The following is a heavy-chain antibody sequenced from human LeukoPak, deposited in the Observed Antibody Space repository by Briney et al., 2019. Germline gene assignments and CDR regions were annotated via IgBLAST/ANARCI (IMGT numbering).Heavy chain of an antibody. Sequence: ASVKVSCKASGGTFKNYAISWVRQAPGQGLEWVGRIIPIVDIVYYAHKLQGRVTITADKSTSTAYMELSSLRSEDTAVYYCATDDSSGRFDYWGQGTLVTVSA. J-gene: IGHJ4*02. CDR2: IIPIVDIV. CDR1: GGTFKNYA. V-gene: IGHV1-69*04. D-gene: IGHD6-19*01. CDR3: ATDDSSGRFDY.